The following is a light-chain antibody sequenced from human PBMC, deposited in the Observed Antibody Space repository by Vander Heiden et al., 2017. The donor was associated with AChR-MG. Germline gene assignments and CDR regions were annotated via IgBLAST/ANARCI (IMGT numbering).Light chain of an antibody. CDR2: GAF. V-gene: IGKV3-20*01. CDR3: QPYGT. J-gene: IGKJ4*01. Sequence: EIVLTQSPGTLSLSPGERATLSCRASQSVSSSYLSGDQQKPGQAPRLLIYGAFSRATGLQDRFSGSGSGTDFTRTISRMEPDDFAVCYCQPYGTFGGGTKVEI. CDR1: QSVSSSY.